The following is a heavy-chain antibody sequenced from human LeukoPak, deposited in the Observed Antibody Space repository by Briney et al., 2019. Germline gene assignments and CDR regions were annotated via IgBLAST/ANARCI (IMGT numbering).Heavy chain of an antibody. D-gene: IGHD2-2*01. Sequence: GGSLRLSCAASGFTFSSYGMRWVRQAPGKGLGWVSLISGGGGSTYYADSVKGRFTISRDNSKNTLYLQMNSLRAEDTAIYYCAKFPSTVPTNYFDYWGQGTLVTVSS. CDR2: ISGGGGST. CDR1: GFTFSSYG. V-gene: IGHV3-23*01. J-gene: IGHJ4*02. CDR3: AKFPSTVPTNYFDY.